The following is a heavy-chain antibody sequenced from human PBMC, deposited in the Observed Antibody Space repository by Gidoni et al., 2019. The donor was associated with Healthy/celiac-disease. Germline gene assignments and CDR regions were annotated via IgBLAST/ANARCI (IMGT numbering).Heavy chain of an antibody. Sequence: QVQLVQSGAEVKKPGASVKVSCKASGYTFTRYGISWVRQAPGQGLEWMGWISAYNGNTNYAQKLQGRVTMTTDTSTSTAYMELRSLRSDDTAVYYCARERRAYSGSGSGNDYYYGMDVWGQGTTVTVSS. CDR2: ISAYNGNT. CDR3: ARERRAYSGSGSGNDYYYGMDV. D-gene: IGHD1-26*01. V-gene: IGHV1-18*01. CDR1: GYTFTRYG. J-gene: IGHJ6*02.